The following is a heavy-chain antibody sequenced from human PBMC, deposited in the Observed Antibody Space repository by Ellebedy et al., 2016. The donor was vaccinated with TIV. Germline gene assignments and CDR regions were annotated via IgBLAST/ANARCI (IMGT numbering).Heavy chain of an antibody. CDR1: GFTFSSYA. CDR3: ARGDVPAAFYYYYGMDG. J-gene: IGHJ6*02. V-gene: IGHV3-30-3*01. CDR2: ISYDGSNK. D-gene: IGHD2-2*01. Sequence: GGSLRLXXAASGFTFSSYAMHWVRQAPGKGLEWVAVISYDGSNKYYADSVKGRFTISRDNSKNTLYLQMNSLRAEDTAVYYCARGDVPAAFYYYYGMDGWGQGTTVTVSS.